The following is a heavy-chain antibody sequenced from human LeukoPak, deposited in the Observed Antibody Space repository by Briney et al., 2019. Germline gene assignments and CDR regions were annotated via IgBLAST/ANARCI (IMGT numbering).Heavy chain of an antibody. CDR1: GFTFSSYG. J-gene: IGHJ4*02. Sequence: GGSLRLSCAASGFTFSSYGMHWVRQAPGKGLEWVAVISYDGSNKYYADSMKGRFTISRDNSKNTLYLQMNSLRAEDTAVYYCAKDPGDYGDYFDYWGQGTLVTVSS. CDR2: ISYDGSNK. V-gene: IGHV3-30*18. CDR3: AKDPGDYGDYFDY. D-gene: IGHD4-17*01.